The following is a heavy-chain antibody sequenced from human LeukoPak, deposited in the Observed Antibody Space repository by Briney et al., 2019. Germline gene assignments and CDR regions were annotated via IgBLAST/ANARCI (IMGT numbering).Heavy chain of an antibody. CDR3: AKDPSSGYYIRYFDY. J-gene: IGHJ4*02. CDR2: INSDGSST. D-gene: IGHD3-22*01. Sequence: GGSLRLSCAASGFTFSSYWIHWVRQAPGKGLVWVSRINSDGSSTSYADSVKGRFTISRDNSKNTLYLQMNSLRAEDTAVYYCAKDPSSGYYIRYFDYWGQGTLVTVSS. V-gene: IGHV3-74*01. CDR1: GFTFSSYW.